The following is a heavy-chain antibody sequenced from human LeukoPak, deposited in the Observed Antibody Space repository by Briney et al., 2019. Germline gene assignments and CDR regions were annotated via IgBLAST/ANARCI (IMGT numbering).Heavy chain of an antibody. D-gene: IGHD3-10*01. V-gene: IGHV1-18*01. CDR1: GYTFTSYG. CDR3: ARFQVSGYYGSGSYYPYAFDI. CDR2: ISAYNGNT. Sequence: ASVKVSCKASGYTFTSYGISWVRQAPGQGLEWMGWISAYNGNTNYAQKLQGRVTMTTDTSTSTAYMELRSLRSDDTAVYYCARFQVSGYYGSGSYYPYAFDIWGQGTMVTVSS. J-gene: IGHJ3*02.